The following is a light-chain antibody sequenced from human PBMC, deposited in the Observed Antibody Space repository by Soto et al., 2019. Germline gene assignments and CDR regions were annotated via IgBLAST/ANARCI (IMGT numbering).Light chain of an antibody. CDR3: QQRSSAIT. Sequence: EIVLTQSPATLSLSPGERATLSCRASQTVIHYLAWYQQKPGQAPRLLIYDASNRATGIPARFSGSGSGTDFTLTISSLEPEDFAVYYCQQRSSAITFGQGTRLEIK. V-gene: IGKV3-11*01. J-gene: IGKJ5*01. CDR2: DAS. CDR1: QTVIHY.